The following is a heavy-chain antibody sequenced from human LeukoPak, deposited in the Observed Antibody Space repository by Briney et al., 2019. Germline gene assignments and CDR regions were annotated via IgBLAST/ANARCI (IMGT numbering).Heavy chain of an antibody. Sequence: ASVKVSCKASGYTFTSYDIHWVRPATGQGLEWMGWMNPNSGNTGYAQKFQGRVTMTRNTSISTAYMELSSLRSEDTAVYYCASSYSSGWYSPLKNWFDPWGQGTLVTVSS. CDR1: GYTFTSYD. V-gene: IGHV1-8*01. CDR3: ASSYSSGWYSPLKNWFDP. D-gene: IGHD6-19*01. J-gene: IGHJ5*02. CDR2: MNPNSGNT.